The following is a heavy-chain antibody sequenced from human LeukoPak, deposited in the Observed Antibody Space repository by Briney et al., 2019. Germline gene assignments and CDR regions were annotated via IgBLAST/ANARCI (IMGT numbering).Heavy chain of an antibody. CDR3: ARAKEYSSSLYYFDY. CDR2: ISSSSSYI. J-gene: IGHJ4*02. D-gene: IGHD6-6*01. V-gene: IGHV3-21*01. Sequence: PGGSLRLSCAASGFTFSSYSMNWVRQAPEKALECVSSISSSSSYIYYADSVKGRFTISRDNAKNSLYLQMNSLRAEDTAVYYCARAKEYSSSLYYFDYWGQGTLVTVSS. CDR1: GFTFSSYS.